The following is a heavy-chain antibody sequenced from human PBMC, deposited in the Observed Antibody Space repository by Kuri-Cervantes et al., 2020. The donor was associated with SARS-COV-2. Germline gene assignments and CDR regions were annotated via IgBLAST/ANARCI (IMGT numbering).Heavy chain of an antibody. J-gene: IGHJ5*02. CDR2: ISGSGNTI. Sequence: GESLKISCEASGFTFSDYYMSWIRQAPGKGLEWVSHISGSGNTIDYADSVKGRFTISRDNAKNSLYLQMNSLRAEDTALYYCARESTIFGVVIWFDPRGQGTLVTVSS. V-gene: IGHV3-11*01. CDR3: ARESTIFGVVIWFDP. D-gene: IGHD3-3*01. CDR1: GFTFSDYY.